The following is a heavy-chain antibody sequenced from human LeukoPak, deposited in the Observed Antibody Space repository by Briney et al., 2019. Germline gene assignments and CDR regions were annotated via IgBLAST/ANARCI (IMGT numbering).Heavy chain of an antibody. CDR3: ARVGYGGNESYYYGMDV. V-gene: IGHV1-69*04. CDR2: SIPILGIA. Sequence: SVTLSCTASAATFSSYAISWVRQAPGQGLEWMGRSIPILGIANYAQKFQGRVTITAYKATTTAYMELSSMRSEDTAVYFCARVGYGGNESYYYGMDVWGQGTTVTVSS. CDR1: AATFSSYA. J-gene: IGHJ6*02. D-gene: IGHD4-23*01.